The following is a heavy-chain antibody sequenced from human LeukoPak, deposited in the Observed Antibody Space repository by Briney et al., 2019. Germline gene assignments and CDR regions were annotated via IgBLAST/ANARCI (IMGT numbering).Heavy chain of an antibody. CDR1: GGSISSSSYY. CDR2: IYYSGST. D-gene: IGHD3-22*01. Sequence: SETLSLTCTVSGGSISSSSYYWGWIRQPPGMGLEWIGSIYYSGSTYYNPSLKSRVTISVDTSKNQFSLKLSSVTAADTAVYYCARDRAGGAYYYYYYYYYMDVWGKGTTVTVSS. V-gene: IGHV4-39*07. CDR3: ARDRAGGAYYYYYYYYYMDV. J-gene: IGHJ6*03.